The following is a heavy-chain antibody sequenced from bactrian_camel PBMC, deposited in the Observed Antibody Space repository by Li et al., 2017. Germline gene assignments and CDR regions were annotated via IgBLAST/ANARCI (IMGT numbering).Heavy chain of an antibody. CDR2: INGDGTT. V-gene: IGHV3S6*01. J-gene: IGHJ4*01. D-gene: IGHD3*01. CDR1: GFTFSDYY. CDR3: AGGCAQVHGAWMPAAY. Sequence: HVQLVESGGGLVQPGGSLTLSCAASGFTFSDYYMNWVRQAPGKGLEWVSGINGDGTTFYGDAVKGRFTISQDGAENTLCLEMSNLKTEDSAVYHCAGGCAQVHGAWMPAAYWGQGTQVTVS.